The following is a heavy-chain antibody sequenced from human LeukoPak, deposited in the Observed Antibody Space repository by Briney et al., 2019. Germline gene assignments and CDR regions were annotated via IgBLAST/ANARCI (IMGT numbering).Heavy chain of an antibody. CDR1: GFSFTSYG. J-gene: IGHJ6*02. CDR2: ISGSGLSI. V-gene: IGHV3-23*01. Sequence: GGSLRLSCAASGFSFTSYGMSWVRQAPGKGLEWVSAISGSGLSIYYADSVKGRFTISRDNVKNVLYLQMNSLRPEDTALYYCAKDLSSAITSALVLDVWGQGTTV. CDR3: AKDLSSAITSALVLDV. D-gene: IGHD3-22*01.